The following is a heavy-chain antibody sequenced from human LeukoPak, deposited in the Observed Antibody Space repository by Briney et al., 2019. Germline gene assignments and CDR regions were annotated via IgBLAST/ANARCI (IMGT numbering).Heavy chain of an antibody. CDR2: IYYSGST. J-gene: IGHJ4*02. D-gene: IGHD3-10*01. CDR1: GGSISSYY. Sequence: PSETLSLTCTVAGGSISSYYWSWIRQPPGKGLEWIGYIYYSGSTNYNPFLKSRDTISVDTSKNQFSLKLSSVTAADTAVYYCARATRTEKWFGEFLSGWPYYFDYWGQGTLVTVSS. CDR3: ARATRTEKWFGEFLSGWPYYFDY. V-gene: IGHV4-59*01.